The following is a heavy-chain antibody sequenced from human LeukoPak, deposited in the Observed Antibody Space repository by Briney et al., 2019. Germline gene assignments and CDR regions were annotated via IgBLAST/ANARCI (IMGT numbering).Heavy chain of an antibody. J-gene: IGHJ4*02. CDR2: INPNSGDT. D-gene: IGHD3-9*01. V-gene: IGHV1-2*02. CDR3: ARGPPYYDILTGYYY. CDR1: VYTFTGYY. Sequence: ASVKVSCKASVYTFTGYYMHWVRQAPGQGLEWMGWINPNSGDTNYAQKFQGRVTMTRDTSISTAYMELSRLRSDDTAVYYCARGPPYYDILTGYYYWGQGTLVTVSS.